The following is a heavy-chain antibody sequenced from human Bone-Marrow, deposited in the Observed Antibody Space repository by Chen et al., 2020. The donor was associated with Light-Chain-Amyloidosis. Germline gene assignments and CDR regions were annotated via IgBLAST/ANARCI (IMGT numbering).Heavy chain of an antibody. CDR2: ISYEGSNK. V-gene: IGHV3-30*18. CDR1: GFTFSTYG. D-gene: IGHD2-2*01. CDR3: AKDRPAAQYNFDY. Sequence: QVQLVESGGGVVQPGRSLRLSCVASGFTFSTYGMHWVRQAPGKGLEWVAVISYEGSNKNYEDSVKGRFTISRDNSKNTLHLQMNSLRPEDTAVYYCAKDRPAAQYNFDYWGQGTLVTVSS. J-gene: IGHJ4*02.